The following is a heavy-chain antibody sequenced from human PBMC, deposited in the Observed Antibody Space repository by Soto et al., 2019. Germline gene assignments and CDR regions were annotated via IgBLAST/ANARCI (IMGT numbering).Heavy chain of an antibody. Sequence: EVQLVESGGGLIQPGGSLRLSCAASGFTVSSNYMSWVRQAPGKGLEWVAVIHSGGSTYYEDSVKGRFTISSDNSKSTLYLQMNSLRAEDADVEYCAREGSNGYDSYCARDVGGQGTTVTVSS. V-gene: IGHV3-53*01. D-gene: IGHD2-8*01. CDR1: GFTVSSNY. CDR2: IHSGGST. CDR3: AREGSNGYDSYCARDV. J-gene: IGHJ6*02.